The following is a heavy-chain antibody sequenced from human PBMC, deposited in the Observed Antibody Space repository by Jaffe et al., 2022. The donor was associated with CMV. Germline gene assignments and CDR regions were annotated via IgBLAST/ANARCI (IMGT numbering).Heavy chain of an antibody. CDR1: GYSFTSYW. Sequence: EVQLVQSGAEVKKPGESLKISCKGSGYSFTSYWIGWVRQMPGKGLEWMGIIYPGDSDTRYSPSFQGQVTISADKSISTAYLQWSSLKASDTAMYYCARHADPYYYDSSGNDLDGMDVWGQGTTVTVSS. D-gene: IGHD3-22*01. CDR2: IYPGDSDT. V-gene: IGHV5-51*01. CDR3: ARHADPYYYDSSGNDLDGMDV. J-gene: IGHJ6*02.